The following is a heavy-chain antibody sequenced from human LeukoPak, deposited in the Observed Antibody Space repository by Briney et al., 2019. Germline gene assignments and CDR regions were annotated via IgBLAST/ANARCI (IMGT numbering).Heavy chain of an antibody. V-gene: IGHV3-7*01. D-gene: IGHD3-3*01. CDR2: IKQDGSEK. CDR3: ARDSVNYDFWSGYSSESRLFDP. Sequence: GGSLRPSCAASGFTFSSYWMSWVRQAPGKGLEWVANIKQDGSEKYYVDSVKGRFTISRDNAKNSLYLQMNSLRAEDTAVYYCARDSVNYDFWSGYSSESRLFDPWGQGTLVTVSS. CDR1: GFTFSSYW. J-gene: IGHJ5*02.